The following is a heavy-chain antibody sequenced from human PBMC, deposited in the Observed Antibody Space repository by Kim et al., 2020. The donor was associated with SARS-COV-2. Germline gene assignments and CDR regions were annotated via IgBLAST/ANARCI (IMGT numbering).Heavy chain of an antibody. Sequence: SETLSLTCTVSGGSISSYYWSRIRQPAGKGLEWIGRIYTTNYNPSLKSRVTMSVDTSKNQFSLKLSSVTAADTAVYYCARDSLGYYDILTGYPPPNAFDIWGQGTMVTVSS. CDR2: IYTT. CDR1: GGSISSYY. V-gene: IGHV4-4*07. J-gene: IGHJ3*02. CDR3: ARDSLGYYDILTGYPPPNAFDI. D-gene: IGHD3-9*01.